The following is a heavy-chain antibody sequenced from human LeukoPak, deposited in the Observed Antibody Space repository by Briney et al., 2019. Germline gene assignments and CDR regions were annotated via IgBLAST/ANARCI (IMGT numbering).Heavy chain of an antibody. CDR2: IYYSGST. Sequence: TSETLSLTCTVSGGSISSSSYYWGWIRQPPGKGLEWIGSIYYSGSTYYNPSLKSRVTISVDTSKNQFSLKLSSVTAADTAVYYCARSIGIADERKYNWFDPWGQGTLVTVSS. D-gene: IGHD6-13*01. J-gene: IGHJ5*02. CDR1: GGSISSSSYY. V-gene: IGHV4-39*01. CDR3: ARSIGIADERKYNWFDP.